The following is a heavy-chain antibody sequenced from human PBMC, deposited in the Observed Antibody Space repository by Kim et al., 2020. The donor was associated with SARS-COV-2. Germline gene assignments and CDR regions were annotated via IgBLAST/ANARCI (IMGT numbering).Heavy chain of an antibody. CDR1: GGSISSHY. CDR2: IYTSGST. J-gene: IGHJ6*02. D-gene: IGHD3-3*01. Sequence: SETLSLTCTVSGGSISSHYWSWIRQPAGKGLEWIGRIYTSGSTNYNPSLKSRVTMSVDTSKNQFSLKLSSVTAADTAVYYCAKKGFGEAWDYNYYYGMDVWGAWTTVTVSS. CDR3: AKKGFGEAWDYNYYYGMDV. V-gene: IGHV4-4*07.